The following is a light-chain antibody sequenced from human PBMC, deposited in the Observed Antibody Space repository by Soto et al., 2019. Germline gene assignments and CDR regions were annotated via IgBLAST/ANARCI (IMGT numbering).Light chain of an antibody. CDR1: QSVSNN. J-gene: IGKJ1*01. Sequence: ETVMTQSPATLSVSPGERATLSYRASQSVSNNLAWYQQKPGQAPRLLIYGASTRATGIPARFSGSGSGAEFTLTITSLQSEDFAVYYCQQYNNWPRTFGQGTKVEI. CDR3: QQYNNWPRT. V-gene: IGKV3-15*01. CDR2: GAS.